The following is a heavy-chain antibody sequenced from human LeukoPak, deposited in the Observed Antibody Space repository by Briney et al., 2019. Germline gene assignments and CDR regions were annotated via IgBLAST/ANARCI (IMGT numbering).Heavy chain of an antibody. D-gene: IGHD3-22*01. CDR1: GGSISSYY. CDR2: IYYSGST. J-gene: IGHJ3*02. CDR3: ARYERSSGYSDAFDI. V-gene: IGHV4-59*01. Sequence: SETLSLTCTVSGGSISSYYWSWIRQPPGKGLEWIGYIYYSGSTDYNPSLKSRVTISVDTSKNQFSLKLSSVTAADTAVYYCARYERSSGYSDAFDIWGQGTMVTVSS.